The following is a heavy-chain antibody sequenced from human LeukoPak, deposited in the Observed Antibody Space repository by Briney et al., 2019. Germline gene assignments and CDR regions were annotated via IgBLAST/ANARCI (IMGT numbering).Heavy chain of an antibody. Sequence: GGSLRLSCAASGFTFSSFEMSWVRQAPGTGLEWISYISSSGSTIYYADSVKRHFTTSRDNVKNSLYLQMNSLRADDTAVYYCARGMRLVRGLMFDYWGQGTLVTVSS. CDR3: ARGMRLVRGLMFDY. CDR1: GFTFSSFE. D-gene: IGHD3-10*01. CDR2: ISSSGSTI. J-gene: IGHJ4*02. V-gene: IGHV3-48*03.